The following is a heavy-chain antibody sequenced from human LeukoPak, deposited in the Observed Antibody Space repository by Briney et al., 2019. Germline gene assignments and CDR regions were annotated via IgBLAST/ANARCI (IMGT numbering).Heavy chain of an antibody. CDR1: GGSISSGGYY. CDR3: ARGINWNYVDNWFDP. Sequence: PSETLSLTFTVSGGSISSGGYYWSWIRQHPGKGLEWIGYIYYSGSTYYNPSLKSRVTISVDTSKNQFSLKLSSVTAADTAVYYCARGINWNYVDNWFDPWGQGTLVTVSS. CDR2: IYYSGST. D-gene: IGHD1-7*01. V-gene: IGHV4-31*03. J-gene: IGHJ5*02.